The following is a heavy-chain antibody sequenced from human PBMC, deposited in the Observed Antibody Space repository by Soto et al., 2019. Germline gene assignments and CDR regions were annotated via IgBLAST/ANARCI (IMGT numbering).Heavy chain of an antibody. D-gene: IGHD2-8*01. CDR1: GGTFSTYA. Sequence: QVQLVQSGAEVKEPGSSVKVSCKTYGGTFSTYATSWVRQAPGQGLEWMGGIIPMFGAPNYAQRFLGSVTXXXYXNXXQRSLCSVNXTXPXSXXTLFMDLRSLRSQDPAVYYWVRAVIRGVMISHLDPWGQGTLVTVSS. CDR3: MDLRSLRSQDPAVYYWVRAVIRGVMISHLDP. CDR2: IIPMFGAP. J-gene: IGHJ5*02. V-gene: IGHV1-69*05.